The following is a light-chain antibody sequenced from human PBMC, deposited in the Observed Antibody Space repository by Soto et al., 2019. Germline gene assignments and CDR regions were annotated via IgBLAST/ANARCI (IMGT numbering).Light chain of an antibody. CDR1: QSISSTY. J-gene: IGKJ2*01. CDR3: QQYFGSLYT. CDR2: AAS. V-gene: IGKV3-20*01. Sequence: SVLTQSPGTLSLSPGEGATLSCRTSQSISSTYFAWYQQRPGQAPRLLIYAASSRATGIPDRFSGSGSGTDFTLTISRLEPEDFAVYYCQQYFGSLYTFGQGTKLEIK.